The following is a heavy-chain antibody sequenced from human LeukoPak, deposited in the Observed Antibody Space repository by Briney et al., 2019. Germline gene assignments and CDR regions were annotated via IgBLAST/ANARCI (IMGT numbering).Heavy chain of an antibody. CDR2: INPNSGGT. D-gene: IGHD3-10*01. Sequence: GASVKVSCKASGYTFTGYYMHWVRQAPGQGLQWMGWINPNSGGTKYAQKFQGRVTITRNTSISTAYMELSSLRSEDTAVYYCARGQLGLLDAFDIWGQGTMVTVSS. J-gene: IGHJ3*02. CDR3: ARGQLGLLDAFDI. V-gene: IGHV1-2*02. CDR1: GYTFTGYY.